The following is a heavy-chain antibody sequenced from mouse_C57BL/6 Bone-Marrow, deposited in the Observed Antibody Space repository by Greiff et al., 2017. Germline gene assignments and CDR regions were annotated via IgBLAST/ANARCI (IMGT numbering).Heavy chain of an antibody. CDR3: ARRPYGSSFYAMDY. CDR1: GYAFSSYW. CDR2: IYPGDGDT. D-gene: IGHD1-1*01. Sequence: VQLQQSGAELVKPGASVKISCKASGYAFSSYWMNWVKQRPGKGLEWIGQIYPGDGDTNYNGKFKGKATLTADKSSSTAYMQLSSLTSEDSAVYYCARRPYGSSFYAMDYWGQGTSVTVSS. J-gene: IGHJ4*01. V-gene: IGHV1-80*01.